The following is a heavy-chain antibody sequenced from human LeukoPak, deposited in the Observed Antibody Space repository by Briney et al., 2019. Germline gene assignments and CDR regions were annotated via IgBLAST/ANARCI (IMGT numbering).Heavy chain of an antibody. J-gene: IGHJ6*02. D-gene: IGHD5-18*01. CDR1: GFTFSSYW. Sequence: GGSLRLSCAASGFTFSSYWMSWVRQAPGKGLEWVANIKQDGSEKYYVDSVKGRFTISRDNAKNSLYLHMNSLRAEDTAVYYCARGVAGSGYSYGWYYYYYGMDVWGQGTTVTVSS. V-gene: IGHV3-7*01. CDR2: IKQDGSEK. CDR3: ARGVAGSGYSYGWYYYYYGMDV.